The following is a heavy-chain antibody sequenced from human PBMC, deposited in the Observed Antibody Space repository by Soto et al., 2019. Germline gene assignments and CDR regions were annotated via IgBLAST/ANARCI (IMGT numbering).Heavy chain of an antibody. V-gene: IGHV3-7*01. CDR1: GFTFSSYW. J-gene: IGHJ3*02. CDR2: IKQDGSEK. CDR3: ARAVADAFDI. Sequence: GESLKISCAASGFTFSSYWMSWVRQAPGKGLEWVANIKQDGSEKYYVDSVKGRFTISRDNAKNSLYLQMNSLRAEDTAVYYCARAVADAFDIWGQGTMVTVSS. D-gene: IGHD6-19*01.